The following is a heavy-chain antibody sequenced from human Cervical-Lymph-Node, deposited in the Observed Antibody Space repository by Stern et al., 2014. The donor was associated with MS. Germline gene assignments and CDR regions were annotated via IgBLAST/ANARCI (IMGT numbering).Heavy chain of an antibody. V-gene: IGHV6-1*01. CDR1: GDSVSSNSAV. Sequence: QVQLQQSGPGLVKSSQTLSVTCAISGDSVSSNSAVWSWIRQSPSRGLEWLGRTFYRSKWYRDFEPSLKSRMTINPDTSKNQFSLHLDSVTPEDTAVYYCARGYYSMDVWGQGTTVTVSS. J-gene: IGHJ6*02. CDR3: ARGYYSMDV. CDR2: TFYRSKWYR.